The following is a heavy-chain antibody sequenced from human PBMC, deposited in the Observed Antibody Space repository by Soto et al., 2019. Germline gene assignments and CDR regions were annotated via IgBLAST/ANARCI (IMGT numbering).Heavy chain of an antibody. D-gene: IGHD2-2*01. CDR2: INPSGGSA. Sequence: QVQLVQSGAEVTRPGASVKVSCKASGYSFISHYIHWVRQAPGQGLEWMGFINPSGGSATRAQKFQGRVTMTRDTSTSTVYMELTILRSEDAAVYYCARDYLSSKLSLSYFDFWGQGTLVTVSS. J-gene: IGHJ4*02. CDR1: GYSFISHY. V-gene: IGHV1-46*01. CDR3: ARDYLSSKLSLSYFDF.